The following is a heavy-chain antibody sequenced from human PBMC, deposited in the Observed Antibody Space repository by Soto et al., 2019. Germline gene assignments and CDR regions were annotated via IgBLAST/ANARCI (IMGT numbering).Heavy chain of an antibody. J-gene: IGHJ4*02. CDR3: ARGYGSSTSCYGLVDY. CDR2: TYYRSKWYN. V-gene: IGHV6-1*01. CDR1: GDSVSSNSAA. D-gene: IGHD2-2*01. Sequence: SQTLSLTCAISGDSVSSNSAAWNWIRQSPSRGLEWLGRTYYRSKWYNDYAVSVKSRITINPDTSKNQFFLQLNSVTPEDTAVYYCARGYGSSTSCYGLVDYWGQGTLVTVSS.